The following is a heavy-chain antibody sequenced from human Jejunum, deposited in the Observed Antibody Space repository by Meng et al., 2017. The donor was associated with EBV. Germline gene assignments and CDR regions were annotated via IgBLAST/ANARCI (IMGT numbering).Heavy chain of an antibody. D-gene: IGHD5-12*01. CDR1: GGSVNSGNVY. Sequence: GPRLVNPPETLSLTCTVSGGSVNSGNVYWSWIRQPPGKGLEWIGYIYDSGSTNYIPSLKSRVTISLDTSKNQFSLKLSSVTAADTAVYYCAGLRYSGYDRAFDYWGQGALVTVSS. V-gene: IGHV4-61*01. CDR3: AGLRYSGYDRAFDY. CDR2: IYDSGST. J-gene: IGHJ4*02.